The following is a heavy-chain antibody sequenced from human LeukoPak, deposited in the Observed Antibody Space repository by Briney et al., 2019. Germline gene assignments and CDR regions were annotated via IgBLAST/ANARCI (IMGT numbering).Heavy chain of an antibody. V-gene: IGHV4-61*01. Sequence: SETLSLTCTVSGGSVISGTYYWSWIRQPPGKGLEWIGYIYYSGSTNYNPSLKSRVTISVDTSKNQFSLKLSSVTAADTAVYYCARLPSSSWYPYYYYGMDVWGKGTTVTVSS. D-gene: IGHD6-13*01. CDR1: GGSVISGTYY. CDR2: IYYSGST. CDR3: ARLPSSSWYPYYYYGMDV. J-gene: IGHJ6*04.